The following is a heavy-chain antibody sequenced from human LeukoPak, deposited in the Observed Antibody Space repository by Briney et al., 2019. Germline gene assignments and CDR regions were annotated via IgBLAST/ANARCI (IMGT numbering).Heavy chain of an antibody. Sequence: SETLSLTCAVDGGAFSGYYWSWIRQPPGKGPEWIGEINHSGSTNYNPSLKSRVTISVDTSKNQFSLKLSSVTAADTAVYYCARGLLGEPTYFDYWGQGTLVTVSS. CDR2: INHSGST. V-gene: IGHV4-34*01. CDR1: GGAFSGYY. CDR3: ARGLLGEPTYFDY. J-gene: IGHJ4*02. D-gene: IGHD3-10*01.